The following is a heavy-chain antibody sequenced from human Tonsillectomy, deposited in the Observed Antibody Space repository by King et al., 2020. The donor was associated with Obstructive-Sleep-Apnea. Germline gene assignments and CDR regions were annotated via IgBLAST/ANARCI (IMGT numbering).Heavy chain of an antibody. CDR1: GFTFDDYA. V-gene: IGHV3-9*01. D-gene: IGHD6-19*01. J-gene: IGHJ4*02. CDR2: ISWNSGNI. CDR3: AKAPYSSGWYLFLDY. Sequence: VQLVESGGGLVQVGRSLRLSCAASGFTFDDYAMHWVRQAPGKGLEWVSGISWNSGNIGYADSVKGRFTISRDNAKNSLYLQMNSLRAEDTALYYCAKAPYSSGWYLFLDYWGQGTLVTVSS.